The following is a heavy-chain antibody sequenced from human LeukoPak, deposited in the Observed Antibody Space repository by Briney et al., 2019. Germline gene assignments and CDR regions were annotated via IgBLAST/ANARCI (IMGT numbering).Heavy chain of an antibody. CDR1: GFTFSNSG. CDR3: ARLGQDDYVVY. CDR2: ISGSGDST. D-gene: IGHD1/OR15-1a*01. Sequence: AGGSLRLSCAASGFTFSNSGMNWVRQAPGKGLEWVSTISGSGDSTYYADSVKGRFTSSRDNSKNTLYLQMNSLRAEDTAVYYCARLGQDDYVVYWGQGTLVTVSS. V-gene: IGHV3-23*01. J-gene: IGHJ4*02.